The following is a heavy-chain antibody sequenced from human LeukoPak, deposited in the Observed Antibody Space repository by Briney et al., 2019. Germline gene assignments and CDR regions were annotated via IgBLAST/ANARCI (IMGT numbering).Heavy chain of an antibody. Sequence: AGGSLRLSCAASGFTFSSYAMSWVRQAPGKGLEWVSAISGSGGSTHYADSVKGRFTISRDNSKNTLYLQMNSLRAEDTAVYYCAKDRVGGSSPLYFDYWGQGTLVTVSS. V-gene: IGHV3-23*01. CDR2: ISGSGGST. CDR1: GFTFSSYA. J-gene: IGHJ4*02. D-gene: IGHD2-2*01. CDR3: AKDRVGGSSPLYFDY.